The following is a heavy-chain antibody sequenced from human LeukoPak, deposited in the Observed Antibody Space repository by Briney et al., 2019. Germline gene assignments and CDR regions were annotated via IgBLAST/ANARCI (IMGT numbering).Heavy chain of an antibody. Sequence: PGRSLRLSCAASGFTFDDYAMHWVRQAPGKGLEWVSGISWNSGSIGYADSVKGRFTISRDNAKNSLYLQMNSLRAGDTALYYCAKDNSYSSSSRLDYWGQGTLVTVSS. CDR2: ISWNSGSI. CDR3: AKDNSYSSSSRLDY. J-gene: IGHJ4*02. CDR1: GFTFDDYA. D-gene: IGHD6-6*01. V-gene: IGHV3-9*01.